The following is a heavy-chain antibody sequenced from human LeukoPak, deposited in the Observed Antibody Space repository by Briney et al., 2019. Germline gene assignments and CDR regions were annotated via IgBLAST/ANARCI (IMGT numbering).Heavy chain of an antibody. CDR3: ARGPECGTDY. Sequence: GASVKVSCKASGYTFTDYYMHWVRQAPGQGLEWMGWINPKNGGTVYAQNFQGRVTMTRDTSISTAYMDMSGLTSDDTAVYYCARGPECGTDYWGQGTLVTVSS. V-gene: IGHV1-2*02. J-gene: IGHJ4*02. CDR1: GYTFTDYY. CDR2: INPKNGGT. D-gene: IGHD2-15*01.